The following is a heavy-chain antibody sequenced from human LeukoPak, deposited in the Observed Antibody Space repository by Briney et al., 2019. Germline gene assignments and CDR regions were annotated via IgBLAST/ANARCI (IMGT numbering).Heavy chain of an antibody. CDR3: ARDAPSYGSGSPRDY. J-gene: IGHJ4*02. D-gene: IGHD3-10*01. CDR2: IKQDGSEK. Sequence: GGSLRLSCAASGFTFSSYWMSWVRQAPGKGLEWVANIKQDGSEKYYVDSVKGRFTISRDSAKNSLYLQMNSLRAEDTAVYYCARDAPSYGSGSPRDYWGQGTRVTVSS. CDR1: GFTFSSYW. V-gene: IGHV3-7*01.